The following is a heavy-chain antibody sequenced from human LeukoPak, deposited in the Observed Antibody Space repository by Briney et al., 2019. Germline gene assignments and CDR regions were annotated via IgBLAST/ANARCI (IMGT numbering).Heavy chain of an antibody. CDR3: AKDQTPGVLVPAARPFDS. D-gene: IGHD2-2*02. Sequence: PGGSLRLSCEASGFTVSDYYMNWIRQAPGKGLEWVSYIDRSGSYTNYADSVKGRFTISSDNSKNTVYLQMSSLRAEDTAIYYCAKDQTPGVLVPAARPFDSWGQGTLVTVSS. V-gene: IGHV3-11*05. CDR1: GFTVSDYY. CDR2: IDRSGSYT. J-gene: IGHJ4*02.